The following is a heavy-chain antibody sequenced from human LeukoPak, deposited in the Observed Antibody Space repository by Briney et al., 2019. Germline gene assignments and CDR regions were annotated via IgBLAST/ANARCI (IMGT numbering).Heavy chain of an antibody. CDR2: IYFSGTT. Sequence: PSETLSLTCTVSGGSISNYYWTWIRHPPGKGLEWIGCIYFSGTTNYNPSLKSRVTISLDTSNNQFSLKLTSVTAEDTAVYYCARISPSSGTYWENFYYYMDVWGKGTTVTVSS. V-gene: IGHV4-59*01. CDR1: GGSISNYY. D-gene: IGHD1-26*01. J-gene: IGHJ6*03. CDR3: ARISPSSGTYWENFYYYMDV.